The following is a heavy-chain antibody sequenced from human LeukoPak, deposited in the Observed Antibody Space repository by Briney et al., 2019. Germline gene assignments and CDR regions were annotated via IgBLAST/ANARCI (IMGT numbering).Heavy chain of an antibody. D-gene: IGHD4-11*01. CDR1: GFTFSSYS. CDR3: ARGLTVTEGGY. Sequence: PGGSPRLSCAASGFTFSSYSMNWVRQAPGKGLEWVSYISSSSTIYYADSVKGRFTISRDNAKNSLYLQMNSLRAEDTAVYYCARGLTVTEGGYWGQGTLVTVSS. J-gene: IGHJ4*02. CDR2: ISSSSTI. V-gene: IGHV3-48*01.